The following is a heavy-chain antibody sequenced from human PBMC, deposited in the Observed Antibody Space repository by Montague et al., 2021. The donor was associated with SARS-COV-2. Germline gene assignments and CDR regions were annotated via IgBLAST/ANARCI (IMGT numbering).Heavy chain of an antibody. CDR1: GFTFSSYW. CDR2: INSDGSST. J-gene: IGHJ6*02. CDR3: AVDDILTGYYNEYGMDV. D-gene: IGHD3-9*01. Sequence: SLRLSCAAPGFTFSSYWMHWVRQAPGKGLVWVSRINSDGSSTSYADSVKGRFTISRDNAKNTLYLQMNSLRAEDTAVYYCAVDDILTGYYNEYGMDVWGQGTTVTVSS. V-gene: IGHV3-74*01.